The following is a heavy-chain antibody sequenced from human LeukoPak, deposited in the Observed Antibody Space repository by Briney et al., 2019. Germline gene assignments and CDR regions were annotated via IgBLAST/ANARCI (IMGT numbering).Heavy chain of an antibody. D-gene: IGHD2-8*01. V-gene: IGHV3-30*18. CDR2: ISYDGSNK. Sequence: GGSLRLSCVASVFTFSSYDMHWVRQAPGKGLEWVAVISYDGSNKYYADSVKGRFTISRDNSKNTLSLQMHSLRAEDTAVYYCAKSARFCTNDVCYTNYYYGMDVWGQGTTVTVSS. J-gene: IGHJ6*02. CDR3: AKSARFCTNDVCYTNYYYGMDV. CDR1: VFTFSSYD.